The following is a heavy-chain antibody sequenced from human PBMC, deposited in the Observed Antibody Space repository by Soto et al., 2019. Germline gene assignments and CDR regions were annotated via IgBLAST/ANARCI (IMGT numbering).Heavy chain of an antibody. CDR2: IYYYGGT. D-gene: IGHD2-21*02. CDR1: GGSISSGGYY. V-gene: IGHV4-31*03. J-gene: IGHJ6*02. Sequence: QVQLQESGPGLVKPSQTLSLTCTVSGGSISSGGYYWSWIRQHPGKGLEWIGYIYYYGGTYYNPSLKSRVTISVDTSKNQFSLKLSSVTAADTAVYYCARVCGGDCHYGMDVWGQGTTVTVSS. CDR3: ARVCGGDCHYGMDV.